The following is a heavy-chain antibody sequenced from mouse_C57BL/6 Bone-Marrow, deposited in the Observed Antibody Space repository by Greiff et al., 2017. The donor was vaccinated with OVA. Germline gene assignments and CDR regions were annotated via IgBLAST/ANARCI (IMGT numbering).Heavy chain of an antibody. V-gene: IGHV5-6*02. CDR1: GFTFSSYG. Sequence: DVKLVESGGDLVKPGGSLKLSCAASGFTFSSYGMSWVRQTPDKRLEWVATISSGGSYTYYPDSVKGRFTISRDNAKNTLYLQMSSLKSEDTAMYYCARRWLLLYFDYWGQGTTLTVSS. D-gene: IGHD2-3*01. CDR2: ISSGGSYT. J-gene: IGHJ2*01. CDR3: ARRWLLLYFDY.